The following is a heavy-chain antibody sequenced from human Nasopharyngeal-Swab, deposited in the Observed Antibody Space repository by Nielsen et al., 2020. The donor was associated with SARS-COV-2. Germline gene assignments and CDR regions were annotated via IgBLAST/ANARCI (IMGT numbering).Heavy chain of an antibody. Sequence: GGSLRLSCAPSGFSVGSNYVSWVRQAPGKGLEWVSILYSGGVTFYADSVEGRFSISKDNSKNTIYLQMNNLRAEDTAVYYCARDRNTVLAGHSDFGMDVWGQGTMVTVSS. CDR3: ARDRNTVLAGHSDFGMDV. D-gene: IGHD3-3*01. CDR2: LYSGGVT. V-gene: IGHV3-53*01. CDR1: GFSVGSNY. J-gene: IGHJ6*02.